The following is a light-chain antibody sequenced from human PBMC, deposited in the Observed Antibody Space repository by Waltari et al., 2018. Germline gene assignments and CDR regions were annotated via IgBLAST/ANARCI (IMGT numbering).Light chain of an antibody. CDR2: GNS. CDR3: QSYDSSLSGSL. V-gene: IGLV1-40*01. J-gene: IGLJ2*01. Sequence: QSVLTQPPSVSGAPGQRVTISCTGRSSNIGAGYDVQWYQQLPGTAPKLVIYGNSNRPSGVPDRFSGSKSGTSASLAITGLQAEDEADYYCQSYDSSLSGSLFGGGTKLTVL. CDR1: SSNIGAGYD.